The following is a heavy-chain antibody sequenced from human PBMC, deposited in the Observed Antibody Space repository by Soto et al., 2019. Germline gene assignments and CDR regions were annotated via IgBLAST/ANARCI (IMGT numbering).Heavy chain of an antibody. CDR2: IIPIFGTA. CDR1: GGTFSSYA. D-gene: IGHD4-17*01. J-gene: IGHJ4*02. CDR3: ARDWGSVTVTTFVAVY. Sequence: ASVKVSCKASGGTFSSYAISWVRQAPGQGLEWMGGIIPIFGTANYAQKFQGRVTITADESTSTAYMELSSLRSEDTAVYYCARDWGSVTVTTFVAVYWGQGTLVTVSS. V-gene: IGHV1-69*13.